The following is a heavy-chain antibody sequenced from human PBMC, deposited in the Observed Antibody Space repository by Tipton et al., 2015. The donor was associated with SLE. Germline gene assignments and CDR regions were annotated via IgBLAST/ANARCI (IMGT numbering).Heavy chain of an antibody. D-gene: IGHD6-13*01. CDR3: ARGKLRNGYSSSWYPDY. CDR1: GFTFSDYY. CDR2: ISSSGSTI. J-gene: IGHJ4*02. Sequence: SLRLSCAASGFTFSDYYMSWIRQAPGKGLEWVSYISSSGSTIYYADSVKGRFTISRDNAKNSLYLQMNSRRAEDTAVYYCARGKLRNGYSSSWYPDYWGQGTLVTVSS. V-gene: IGHV3-11*04.